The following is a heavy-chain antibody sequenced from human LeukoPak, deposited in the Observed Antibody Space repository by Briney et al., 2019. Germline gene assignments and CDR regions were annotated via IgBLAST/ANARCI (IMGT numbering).Heavy chain of an antibody. CDR3: TRGSTGQFDP. V-gene: IGHV4-4*09. CDR1: GSSISSSY. Sequence: SETLSLTCTVSGSSISSSYWSWIRQPPGKGLEWIAYIHNNGESNYNPSLKSRVTISIDTSKNHLSLNLNSVTAADTAVYYCTRGSTGQFDPWGQGTLVTVSS. CDR2: IHNNGES. D-gene: IGHD2-2*01. J-gene: IGHJ5*02.